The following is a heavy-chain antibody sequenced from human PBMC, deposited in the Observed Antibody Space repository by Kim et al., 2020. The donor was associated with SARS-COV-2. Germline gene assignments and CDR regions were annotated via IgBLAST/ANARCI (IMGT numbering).Heavy chain of an antibody. CDR3: ARGCILYYYGSGSLSYGMDV. J-gene: IGHJ6*01. D-gene: IGHD3-10*01. V-gene: IGHV1-8*01. CDR1: GYTFISYD. CDR2: MNPNSGNT. Sequence: ASVKVSCKASGYTFISYDINWVRQATGQGLEWMGWMNPNSGNTGYAQKFQGRVTMTRNTSISTAYMRLSSLSSEDTAVYYCARGCILYYYGSGSLSYGMDVWGQGTTVTVSS.